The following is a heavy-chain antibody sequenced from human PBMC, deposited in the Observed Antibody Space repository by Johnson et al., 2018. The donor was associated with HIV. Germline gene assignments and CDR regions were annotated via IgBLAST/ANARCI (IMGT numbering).Heavy chain of an antibody. V-gene: IGHV3-7*05. CDR3: ASLVGSSSGEAFDI. Sequence: MQLVESGGGLVQPGGSLRLSCAASGFTFSSYWMSWVRQAPGKGLEWVANIKQDGSEKYYVDSVKGRFTISRDNAKNSLYLQMNSLRAEDTAVYHCASLVGSSSGEAFDIWGQGTMVTVSS. CDR2: IKQDGSEK. D-gene: IGHD6-6*01. CDR1: GFTFSSYW. J-gene: IGHJ3*02.